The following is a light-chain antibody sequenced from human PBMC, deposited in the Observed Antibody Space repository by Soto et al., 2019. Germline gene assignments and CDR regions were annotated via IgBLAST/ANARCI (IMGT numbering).Light chain of an antibody. Sequence: EIVMTQSPATLSVSPGEIATLYFSASQSVSSNLAWYQQKPGQAPRLLIYGASTRATGIPARFSGSGSGTDFTLTISSLEPEDFAVYYCQQRSNWPPTFGPGTKVDIK. J-gene: IGKJ3*01. V-gene: IGKV3-15*01. CDR3: QQRSNWPPT. CDR2: GAS. CDR1: QSVSSN.